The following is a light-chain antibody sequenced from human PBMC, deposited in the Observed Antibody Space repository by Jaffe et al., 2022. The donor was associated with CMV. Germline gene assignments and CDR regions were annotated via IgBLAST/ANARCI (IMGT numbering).Light chain of an antibody. Sequence: DIVMTQSPDSLAVSLGERATINCKSSQSVLYSSNNKNYLAWYQQKAGQPPKLLIYWASIRESGVPDRFSGSGSGTDFTLTISSLQAEDVAVYFCQQYYSSPTWTFGQGTKVEIK. CDR2: WAS. V-gene: IGKV4-1*01. J-gene: IGKJ1*01. CDR1: QSVLYSSNNKNY. CDR3: QQYYSSPTWT.